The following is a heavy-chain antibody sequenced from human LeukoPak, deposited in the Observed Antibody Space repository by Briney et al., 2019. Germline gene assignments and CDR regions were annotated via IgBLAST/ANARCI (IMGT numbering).Heavy chain of an antibody. CDR1: GYTFTSYY. V-gene: IGHV1-58*02. CDR2: IVVGSGNT. D-gene: IGHD5-18*01. Sequence: ASVKVSCKASGYTFTSYYMHWVRQAPGQGLEWIGWIVVGSGNTNYAQKFQERVTITRDMSTSTAYMELSSLRSEDTAVYYCAAPRRGPHTLMDPRDAFDIWGQGTMVTVSS. J-gene: IGHJ3*02. CDR3: AAPRRGPHTLMDPRDAFDI.